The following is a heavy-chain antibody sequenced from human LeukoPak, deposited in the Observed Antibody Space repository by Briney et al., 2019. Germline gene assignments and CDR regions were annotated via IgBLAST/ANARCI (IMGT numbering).Heavy chain of an antibody. D-gene: IGHD2-15*01. Sequence: GGSLRLSCAASGFTFSSYRMSWVRQAPGKGLEWVANIKQDGSEKYYVDSVKGRFTISRDNAKNSLYLQMNSLRAEDTAVYYCARDAGYCSGGSCSDPFDYWGQGTLVTVSS. J-gene: IGHJ4*02. CDR2: IKQDGSEK. CDR1: GFTFSSYR. CDR3: ARDAGYCSGGSCSDPFDY. V-gene: IGHV3-7*01.